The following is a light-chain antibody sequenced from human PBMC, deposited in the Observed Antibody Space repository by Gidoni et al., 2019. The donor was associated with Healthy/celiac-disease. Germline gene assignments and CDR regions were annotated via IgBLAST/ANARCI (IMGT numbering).Light chain of an antibody. CDR1: QSLLHSNGYNY. J-gene: IGKJ4*01. CDR2: LGS. V-gene: IGKV2-28*01. CDR3: MQALQTPPT. Sequence: DIVMTQSPLSLPVTPGEPASISCRSSQSLLHSNGYNYLDWYLQKPGQSPQLLIYLGSNRASGVPDRFSGSGSGTDFTLKISRVEAEDVGVYYCMQALQTPPTFXCXTKVEIK.